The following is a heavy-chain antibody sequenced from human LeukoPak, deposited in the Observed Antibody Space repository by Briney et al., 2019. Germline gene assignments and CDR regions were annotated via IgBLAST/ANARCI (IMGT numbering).Heavy chain of an antibody. CDR2: INPNIGGT. Sequence: ASVKVSCKASGYTFIDYYMHWVRQAPGQGLEWMGWINPNIGGTNYAQKFQSRDTMTRDTSISTAYMERSRMRSDATAVYYSARGITGAYWRFDYWGQGNLVTVSS. J-gene: IGHJ4*02. V-gene: IGHV1-2*02. CDR1: GYTFIDYY. D-gene: IGHD1-26*01. CDR3: ARGITGAYWRFDY.